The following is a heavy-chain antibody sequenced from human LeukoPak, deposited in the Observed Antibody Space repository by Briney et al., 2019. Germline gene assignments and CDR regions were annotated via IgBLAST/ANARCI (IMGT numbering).Heavy chain of an antibody. V-gene: IGHV4-39*01. D-gene: IGHD2-15*01. CDR1: GGSISSSSYY. Sequence: SETLSLTCTVSGGSISSSSYYWGWIRQPPGKGLEWIGSFYYSGSTCYNPSLKSRVTISGDTSKNLFSLKLSSVTAADTAVYYCARDIVVVVAATRGSYYYGMDVWGQGTTVTVSS. CDR2: FYYSGST. CDR3: ARDIVVVVAATRGSYYYGMDV. J-gene: IGHJ6*02.